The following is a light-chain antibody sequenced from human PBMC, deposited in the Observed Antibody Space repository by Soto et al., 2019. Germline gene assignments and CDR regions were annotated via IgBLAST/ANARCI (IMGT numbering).Light chain of an antibody. CDR2: RNN. Sequence: QSVLTQPPSASGTPGQRVTISCSGSSSNIGSNYVYWYQQLPGTAPKLLIYRNNQRPSGVPDRFSGSKSGTSASLAISGLRSGDEADYYCEGWDDSLSGVVFGGGTKLTVL. CDR1: SSNIGSNY. J-gene: IGLJ2*01. CDR3: EGWDDSLSGVV. V-gene: IGLV1-47*01.